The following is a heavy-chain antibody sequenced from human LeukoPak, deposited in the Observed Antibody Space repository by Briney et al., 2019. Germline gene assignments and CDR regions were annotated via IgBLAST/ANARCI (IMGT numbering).Heavy chain of an antibody. D-gene: IGHD2-21*02. Sequence: PSETLSLTCAVSGGSFSTYYLSWIRQPPGKGLEWIGEINHSGSTNYNPSLKSRVTISVDTSKNQFSLKLSSVTAADTAVYYCARGGFYCGGDCYVDYWGQGTLVTVSS. CDR3: ARGGFYCGGDCYVDY. CDR2: INHSGST. J-gene: IGHJ4*02. V-gene: IGHV4-34*01. CDR1: GGSFSTYY.